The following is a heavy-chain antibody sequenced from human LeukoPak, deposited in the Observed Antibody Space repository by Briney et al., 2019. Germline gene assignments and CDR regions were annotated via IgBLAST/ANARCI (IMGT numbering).Heavy chain of an antibody. CDR2: IYYSGST. CDR1: GGSISTYY. J-gene: IGHJ4*02. CDR3: AREGDGXXYFDY. D-gene: IGHD4/OR15-4a*01. Sequence: SETLSLTCTVSGGSISTYYWGWIRQPPGKGLEWIGYIYYSGSTNYNPSLKSRVTISVDTSKNQFSLKLSSVTAADTAVYYCAREGDGXXYFDYWGQXTLVXXSS. V-gene: IGHV4-59*01.